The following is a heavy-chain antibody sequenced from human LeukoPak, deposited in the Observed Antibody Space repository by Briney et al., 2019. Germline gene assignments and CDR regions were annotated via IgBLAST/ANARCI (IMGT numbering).Heavy chain of an antibody. CDR1: GGTFSSYA. CDR3: ASSSDRSGYYYNSALFDY. V-gene: IGHV1-69*05. Sequence: ASVKVSCKASGGTFSSYAISWVRQAPGQGLEWMGGIIPIFGTANYAQKFQGRVTITTDESTSTAYMELSSLRSEDTAVYYCASSSDRSGYYYNSALFDYWGQGTLVTVSS. J-gene: IGHJ4*02. CDR2: IIPIFGTA. D-gene: IGHD3-22*01.